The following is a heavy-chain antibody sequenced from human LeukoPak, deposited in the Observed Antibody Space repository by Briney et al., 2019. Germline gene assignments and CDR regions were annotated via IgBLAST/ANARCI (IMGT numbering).Heavy chain of an antibody. CDR2: IWYDGSNK. D-gene: IGHD3-10*01. V-gene: IGHV3-33*01. J-gene: IGHJ4*02. CDR3: ARDLTMVRGVISHRFDY. CDR1: GFTFSSYG. Sequence: GGSLRLSCAASGFTFSSYGMHWVRQAPGKGLEWVAVIWYDGSNKYYADSVKGRSTISRDNSKNTLYLQMNSLRAEDTAVYYCARDLTMVRGVISHRFDYWGQGTLVTVSS.